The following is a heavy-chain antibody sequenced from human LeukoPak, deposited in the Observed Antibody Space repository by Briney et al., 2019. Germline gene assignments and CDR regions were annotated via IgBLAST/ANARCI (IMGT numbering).Heavy chain of an antibody. V-gene: IGHV3-33*01. J-gene: IGHJ4*02. CDR1: GLTFSSYG. D-gene: IGHD6-13*01. CDR2: IWYDGSNK. CDR3: ARPSAAGTGSHFDY. Sequence: GGSLRLSCAASGLTFSSYGMHWVRQAPGKGLEWVAVIWYDGSNKYYADSVKGRFTISRDNSKNTLYLQMNSLRAEDTAVYYCARPSAAGTGSHFDYWGQGTLVTVSS.